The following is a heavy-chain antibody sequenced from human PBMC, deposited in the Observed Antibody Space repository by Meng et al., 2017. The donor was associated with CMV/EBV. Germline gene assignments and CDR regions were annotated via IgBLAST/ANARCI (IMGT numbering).Heavy chain of an antibody. D-gene: IGHD6-13*01. CDR3: ARDRLTSSSWYFKKAFDI. CDR2: IYYSGST. V-gene: IGHV4-39*07. CDR1: GGSISSSSYY. J-gene: IGHJ3*02. Sequence: SETLSLTCTVSGGSISSSSYYWGWIRQPPGKGLEWIGSIYYSGSTYYNPSLKSRVTISVDTSKNQFSLKLSSVTAADTAVYYCARDRLTSSSWYFKKAFDIWGQGTMVTVSS.